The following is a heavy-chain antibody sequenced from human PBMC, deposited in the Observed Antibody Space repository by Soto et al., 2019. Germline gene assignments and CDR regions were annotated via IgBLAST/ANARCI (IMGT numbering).Heavy chain of an antibody. V-gene: IGHV3-43D*04. CDR1: GFTFDEYA. Sequence: GSLRLSCAASGFTFDEYAMHWVRQPPGKGLEWVSLISWDGSNRYYADSVQGRFTISRDNSKYSLYLEMNSLRPEDTALYYCAKGISRGPTKNYDFWSGPDYCGQGTLVTVSS. J-gene: IGHJ4*02. D-gene: IGHD3-3*01. CDR2: ISWDGSNR. CDR3: AKGISRGPTKNYDFWSGPDY.